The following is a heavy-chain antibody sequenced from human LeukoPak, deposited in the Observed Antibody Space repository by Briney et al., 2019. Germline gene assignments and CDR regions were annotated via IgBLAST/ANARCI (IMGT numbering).Heavy chain of an antibody. V-gene: IGHV3-23*01. D-gene: IGHD3/OR15-3a*01. CDR1: GFTFSSYA. CDR3: AKYFYTDYDFRPGRRYFDF. CDR2: ISSSGGTT. Sequence: PGGSLRLSCAASGFTFSSYAMTWVRQAPGKGLEWVSTISSSGGTTFHAYSVTGRFTISRDNSRNTLYLQMNSLRDEDTAMNFCAKYFYTDYDFRPGRRYFDFWGQGTLVAVSS. J-gene: IGHJ4*02.